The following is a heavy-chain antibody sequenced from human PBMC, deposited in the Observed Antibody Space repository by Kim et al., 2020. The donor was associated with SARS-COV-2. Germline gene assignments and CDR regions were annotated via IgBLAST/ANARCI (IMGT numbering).Heavy chain of an antibody. D-gene: IGHD6-13*01. CDR2: ISYDGSNK. Sequence: GGSLRLSCAASGFTFSSYGMHWVRQAPGKGLEWVAVISYDGSNKYYADSVKGRFTISRDNSKNTLYLQMNSLRAEDTAVYYCAKDINSSSWTGPCGYWGQGTLVTVSS. J-gene: IGHJ4*02. V-gene: IGHV3-30*18. CDR1: GFTFSSYG. CDR3: AKDINSSSWTGPCGY.